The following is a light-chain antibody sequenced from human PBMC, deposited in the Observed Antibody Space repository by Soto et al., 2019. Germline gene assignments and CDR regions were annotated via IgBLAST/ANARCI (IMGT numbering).Light chain of an antibody. V-gene: IGKV3-11*01. CDR3: QQRTNWPPEVT. Sequence: EIVLTQSPATLSLSPGERATLSCRASQSVSTYLAWYQQKPGQAPRLLIYDASRRATGIPARFSGSGSGTDFTLSISSLEHEDFAVYFCQQRTNWPPEVTFGPGTKVDIK. CDR1: QSVSTY. CDR2: DAS. J-gene: IGKJ3*01.